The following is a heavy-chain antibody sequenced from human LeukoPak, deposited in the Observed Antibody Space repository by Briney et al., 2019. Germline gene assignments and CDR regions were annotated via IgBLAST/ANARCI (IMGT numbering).Heavy chain of an antibody. CDR2: FDSENNKM. CDR1: EYSLSDLS. V-gene: IGHV1-24*01. J-gene: IGHJ4*01. Sequence: AASVKVSCKISEYSLSDLSIYWVREAPGEGLEWMGGFDSENNKMVYSQKFQGRVTMTEDTSADTAYMELTSRRSEDTAVYFCATDRVYRRSGRSWGFFDYWGQGTLVIVSS. CDR3: ATDRVYRRSGRSWGFFDY. D-gene: IGHD6-19*01.